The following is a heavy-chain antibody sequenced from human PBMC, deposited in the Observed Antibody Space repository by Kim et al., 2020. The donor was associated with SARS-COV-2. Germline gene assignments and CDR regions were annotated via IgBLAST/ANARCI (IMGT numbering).Heavy chain of an antibody. J-gene: IGHJ4*02. V-gene: IGHV3-30*02. CDR3: AKGREAGKYQLGD. Sequence: YADSVKGRFTISRDNSKNTLYLQMNSLRAEDTSVYYCAKGREAGKYQLGDWGRGTLVTVSS. D-gene: IGHD2-2*01.